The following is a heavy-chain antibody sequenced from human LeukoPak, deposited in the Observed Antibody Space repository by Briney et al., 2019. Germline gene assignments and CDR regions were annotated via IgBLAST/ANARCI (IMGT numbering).Heavy chain of an antibody. D-gene: IGHD2-15*01. J-gene: IGHJ4*02. CDR1: GFTFSSYV. V-gene: IGHV3-64D*08. Sequence: QPGGSLRLSCSASGFTFSSYVMYWVRQAPGKAREYVSAINNNGGTTSYADSVKGRFTISRDNSKNTLSLQMSRLRVEDTAVYYCVKAQGYCGSGTCYFDYWGRGTLVTVSS. CDR3: VKAQGYCGSGTCYFDY. CDR2: INNNGGTT.